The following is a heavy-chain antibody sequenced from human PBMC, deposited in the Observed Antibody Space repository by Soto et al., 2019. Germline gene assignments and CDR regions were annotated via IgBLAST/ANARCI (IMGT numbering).Heavy chain of an antibody. CDR2: IYYTGST. CDR3: ARQASGYYYGWFDP. Sequence: PSETLSLTCTVSGGSISSGDYYWSWIRQPPGKGLEWIGYIYYTGSTFFNPSLKSRVTISVDTSNNQFSLKLSSVTAADTAVYYCARQASGYYYGWFDPWGQGTLVTVSS. V-gene: IGHV4-30-4*01. J-gene: IGHJ5*02. CDR1: GGSISSGDYY. D-gene: IGHD3-22*01.